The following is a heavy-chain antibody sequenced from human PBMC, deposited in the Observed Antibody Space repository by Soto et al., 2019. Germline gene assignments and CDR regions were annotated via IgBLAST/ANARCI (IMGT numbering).Heavy chain of an antibody. D-gene: IGHD4-17*01. J-gene: IGHJ6*02. V-gene: IGHV1-2*04. CDR3: ARNGDYGLNYYGMDV. CDR1: GYTFTGYY. CDR2: INPNSGGT. Sequence: ASVKVSCKASGYTFTGYYMHWVRQAPGQGLEWMGWINPNSGGTNYAQKFQGWVTMTRDTSISTAYMELSRLRSDDTAVYYGARNGDYGLNYYGMDVWGQGTTVTVSS.